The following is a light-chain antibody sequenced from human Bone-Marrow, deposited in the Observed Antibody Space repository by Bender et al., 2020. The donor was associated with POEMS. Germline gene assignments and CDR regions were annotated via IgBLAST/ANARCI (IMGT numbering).Light chain of an antibody. CDR3: CSFAEGSAID. V-gene: IGLV2-23*02. Sequence: QSALTQPASVSGSPGQSITISCSGTSGDVGAYNLVSWYQQQAGKAPRLLLYEVLKRPSGVSDRFSGSKSDSAASLTIFGLRDEDEADYICCSFAEGSAIDFGGGTKLTVL. CDR2: EVL. J-gene: IGLJ2*01. CDR1: SGDVGAYNL.